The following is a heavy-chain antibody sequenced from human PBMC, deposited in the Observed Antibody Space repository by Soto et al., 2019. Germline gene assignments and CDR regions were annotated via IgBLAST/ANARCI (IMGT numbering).Heavy chain of an antibody. CDR2: INPSGGST. D-gene: IGHD6-6*01. CDR3: ARDQGIAARQPYYYYYGMDV. V-gene: IGHV1-46*01. Sequence: ASVKVSCKASGYTFTSYYMHWVRQAPGQGLEWMGIINPSGGSTSYAQKFQGRVTMTRDTSTSTVYMELSSLRSEDTAVYYCARDQGIAARQPYYYYYGMDVWGQGTTVTVYS. J-gene: IGHJ6*02. CDR1: GYTFTSYY.